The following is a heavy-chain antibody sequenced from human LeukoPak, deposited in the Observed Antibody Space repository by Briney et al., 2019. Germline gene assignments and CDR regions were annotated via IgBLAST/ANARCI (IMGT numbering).Heavy chain of an antibody. D-gene: IGHD4/OR15-4a*01. Sequence: PGGSLRLSCAASGFTFSSYGMHWVRQAPGKGLEWVAVISYDGSNKYYADSVKGRFTISRDNSKNTLYLQMNSLRAEDTAVYYCAKDAKWPPTRSPFDYWGQGTLVTVSS. V-gene: IGHV3-30*18. J-gene: IGHJ4*02. CDR3: AKDAKWPPTRSPFDY. CDR1: GFTFSSYG. CDR2: ISYDGSNK.